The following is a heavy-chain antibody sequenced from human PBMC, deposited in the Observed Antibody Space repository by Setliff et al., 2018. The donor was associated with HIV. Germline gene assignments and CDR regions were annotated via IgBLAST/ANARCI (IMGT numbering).Heavy chain of an antibody. Sequence: GGSLRLSCAASGFSFSNYGMHWVRQAPGRGLEWVSIIWYDGSNKYHADSVRGRLTISRDNSKNTLYLQMNSLRPEDTAVYYCARGSSGWGMDFYYYYMDGWGEGTTVTVSS. J-gene: IGHJ6*03. CDR2: IWYDGSNK. D-gene: IGHD6-19*01. CDR1: GFSFSNYG. V-gene: IGHV3-30*02. CDR3: ARGSSGWGMDFYYYYMDG.